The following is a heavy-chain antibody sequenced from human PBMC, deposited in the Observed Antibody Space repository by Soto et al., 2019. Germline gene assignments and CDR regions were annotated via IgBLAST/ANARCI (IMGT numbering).Heavy chain of an antibody. D-gene: IGHD3-10*01. CDR3: AKDLLGDLPAYDLK. Sequence: EVQLLESGGGLVQPGGSLRLSCAASGFTFSNHAMSWVRQAPGQGLEWVSAITASGDSTYYADSVKGRLTISRDNSKSTLYLQMNSLRAEDTAVYYCAKDLLGDLPAYDLKWGQGTLVTVSS. CDR2: ITASGDST. J-gene: IGHJ4*02. V-gene: IGHV3-23*01. CDR1: GFTFSNHA.